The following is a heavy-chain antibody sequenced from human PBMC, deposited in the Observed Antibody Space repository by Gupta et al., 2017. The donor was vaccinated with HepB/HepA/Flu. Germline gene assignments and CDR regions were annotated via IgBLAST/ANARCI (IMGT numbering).Heavy chain of an antibody. CDR3: ARTVGITIFGVVIIGDAFDI. CDR2: IYYSGST. V-gene: IGHV4-39*01. Sequence: QLQLQESGPGLVKPSETLSLTCTVSGGSISSSSYYWGWIRQPPGKGLEWIGSIYYSGSTYYNPSLKSRVTISVDTSKNQFSLKLSSVTAADTAVYYCARTVGITIFGVVIIGDAFDIWGQGTMVTVSS. CDR1: GGSISSSSYY. J-gene: IGHJ3*02. D-gene: IGHD3-3*01.